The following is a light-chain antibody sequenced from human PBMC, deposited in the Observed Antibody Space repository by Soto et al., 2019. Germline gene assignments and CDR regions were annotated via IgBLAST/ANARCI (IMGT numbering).Light chain of an antibody. Sequence: EIVMTQSPATVSVSPGERATLSCRASQSFGTNLAWYQQTPGQAPRLLIYGASIRATGVPDRFSGSGSGTEFTLTISSLRCEDFAVSYCQQYDSWPWTFGQGAKVEIK. V-gene: IGKV3-15*01. CDR2: GAS. CDR3: QQYDSWPWT. J-gene: IGKJ1*01. CDR1: QSFGTN.